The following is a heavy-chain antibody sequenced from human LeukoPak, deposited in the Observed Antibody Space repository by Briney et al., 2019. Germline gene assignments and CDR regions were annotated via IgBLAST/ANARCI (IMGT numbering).Heavy chain of an antibody. J-gene: IGHJ4*02. D-gene: IGHD3-22*01. CDR2: IVVGSGNT. CDR1: GFTFTSSA. V-gene: IGHV1-58*01. CDR3: AADDYYDSSGYYDFDY. Sequence: TSVKVSRKASGFTFTSSAVQWVRQARGQRLEWIGWIVVGSGNTNYAQKFQERVTITRDMSTSTAYMELSSLRSEDTAVYYCAADDYYDSSGYYDFDYWGQGTLVTVSS.